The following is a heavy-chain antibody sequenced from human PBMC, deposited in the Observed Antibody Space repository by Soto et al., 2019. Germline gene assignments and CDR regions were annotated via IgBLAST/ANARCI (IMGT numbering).Heavy chain of an antibody. V-gene: IGHV3-30*18. J-gene: IGHJ6*02. Sequence: GGSLRLSCAASGFTFSSYGMHWVRQAPGKGLEWVAVISYDGSNKYYADSVKGRFTISRDNSKNTLYLQMNSLRAEDTAVYYCAKSRSLGYCISTNCYRVLDVWGQGTTVTVSS. D-gene: IGHD2-2*02. CDR3: AKSRSLGYCISTNCYRVLDV. CDR1: GFTFSSYG. CDR2: ISYDGSNK.